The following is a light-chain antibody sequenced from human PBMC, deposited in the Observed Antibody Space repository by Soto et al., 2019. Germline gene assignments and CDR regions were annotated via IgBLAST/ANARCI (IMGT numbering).Light chain of an antibody. Sequence: EIVLTQSPGTLSLSPGESATLSCRASQSVSHFLAWYQQKPGQAPRLLIYDTSRRATGIPGRFSGSGSGTDFTLTIDSIEPEDSAVYYCQHRSDWPTFGGGTKVEI. J-gene: IGKJ4*01. V-gene: IGKV3-11*01. CDR3: QHRSDWPT. CDR1: QSVSHF. CDR2: DTS.